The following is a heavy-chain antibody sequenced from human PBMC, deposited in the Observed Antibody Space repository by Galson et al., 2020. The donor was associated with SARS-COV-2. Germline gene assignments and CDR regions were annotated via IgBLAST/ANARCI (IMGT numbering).Heavy chain of an antibody. V-gene: IGHV3-23*01. D-gene: IGHD3-3*01. CDR2: VNGGGGST. CDR1: GFPFSSYA. CDR3: GKTVSGSSYYYGMYV. Sequence: GGSLRLSSEASGFPFSSYAMSWVRQAPGKGLEWVSAVNGGGGSTYYADSVKGRFTISRDNSKNTLYLQMNSLRDEDTAVYYCGKTVSGSSYYYGMYVWGQGTTVTVSS. J-gene: IGHJ6*02.